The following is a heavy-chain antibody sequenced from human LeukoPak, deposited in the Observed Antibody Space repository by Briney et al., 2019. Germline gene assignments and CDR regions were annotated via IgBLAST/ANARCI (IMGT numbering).Heavy chain of an antibody. Sequence: PGGSLRLSCAASGFTFSSYWMHWVRQAPGKGLVWVSRINSDGSSTSYADSVKGRFTISRDNAKNTLYLQMNSLRAEDTAVYYCAREGTGTYYYYYYYYMDVWGKGTTVTVSS. CDR2: INSDGSST. CDR3: AREGTGTYYYYYYYYMDV. D-gene: IGHD3-10*01. CDR1: GFTFSSYW. J-gene: IGHJ6*03. V-gene: IGHV3-74*01.